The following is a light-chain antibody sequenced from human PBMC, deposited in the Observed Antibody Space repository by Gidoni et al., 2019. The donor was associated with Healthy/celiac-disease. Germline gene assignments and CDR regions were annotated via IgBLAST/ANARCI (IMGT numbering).Light chain of an antibody. V-gene: IGKV1D-12*01. CDR2: AAS. CDR1: QGISSW. J-gene: IGKJ4*01. Sequence: DIQMTQSPSSVAASVGDRVTITCRASQGISSWLDWYQQKRGKAHKLLIYAASSLQSGVPSRCSGSGSGTDFTLTISILQPEDFATYYCQQANSFPLTFGGGTKVEIK. CDR3: QQANSFPLT.